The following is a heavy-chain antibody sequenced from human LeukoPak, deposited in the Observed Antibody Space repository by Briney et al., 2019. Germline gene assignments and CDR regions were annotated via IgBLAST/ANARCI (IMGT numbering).Heavy chain of an antibody. CDR3: ARGNAMVRGVAPYYYYYSGMDV. V-gene: IGHV4-34*01. CDR1: GGSFSGYY. Sequence: SETLSLTCAVYGGSFSGYYWSWIRQPPGKGLEWIGEINHSGSTNYNPSLKSRVTISVDTFKNQFSLKLSSVTAADTAVYYCARGNAMVRGVAPYYYYYSGMDVWGQGTTVTVSS. D-gene: IGHD3-10*01. CDR2: INHSGST. J-gene: IGHJ6*02.